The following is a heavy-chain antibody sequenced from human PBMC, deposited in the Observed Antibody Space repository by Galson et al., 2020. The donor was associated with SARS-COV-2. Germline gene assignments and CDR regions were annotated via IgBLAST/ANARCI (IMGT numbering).Heavy chain of an antibody. V-gene: IGHV2-5*02. CDR3: AHRDPTTMAY. CDR2: IYWDNDK. CDR1: GFSLSTSGVG. Sequence: SGPTLVKPTQTLTLTCTFSGFSLSTSGVGVAWIRQPQGKALEWLALIYWDNDKRYSPSLKRRLTITKDTSKNQVVLTMTSMDPVDTATYYCAHRDPTTMAYWGPGTLVTVSS. D-gene: IGHD1-26*01. J-gene: IGHJ4*02.